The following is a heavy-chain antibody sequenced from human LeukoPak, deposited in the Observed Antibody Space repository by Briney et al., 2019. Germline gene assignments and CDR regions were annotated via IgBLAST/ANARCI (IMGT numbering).Heavy chain of an antibody. CDR1: GYTFTGYY. Sequence: ASVTVSCKASGYTFTGYYMHWVRQAPGQGLEWMGWINPNSGATNYAQNFQGRVTMTRDTSISTAYMDLTRLRSDDTAVYFCARCYCSSTSCYYFDYWGQGTLVTVSS. CDR3: ARCYCSSTSCYYFDY. D-gene: IGHD2-2*01. CDR2: INPNSGAT. J-gene: IGHJ4*02. V-gene: IGHV1-2*02.